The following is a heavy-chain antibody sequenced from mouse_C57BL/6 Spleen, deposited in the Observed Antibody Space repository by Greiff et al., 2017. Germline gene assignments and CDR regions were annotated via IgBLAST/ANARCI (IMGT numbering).Heavy chain of an antibody. CDR2: IDPADGET. D-gene: IGHD1-1*02. V-gene: IGHV14-2*01. CDR1: GFNIKDYY. Sequence: VQLKESGAELVKPGASVKLSCTASGFNIKDYYMHWVKQRTEQGLEWIGRIDPADGETKYAPKFQGKAPITSDTSSKTAYLPLSSRTSEDTAVYYCAGGGNYDYFDYWGQGTTLTVSS. J-gene: IGHJ2*01. CDR3: AGGGNYDYFDY.